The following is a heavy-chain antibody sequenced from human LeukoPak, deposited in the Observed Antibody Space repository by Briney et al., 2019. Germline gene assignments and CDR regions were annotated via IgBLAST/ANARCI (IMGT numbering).Heavy chain of an antibody. D-gene: IGHD3-22*01. CDR1: GGSISSSSYY. CDR2: IYYSGST. Sequence: SETLSLTCTVSGGSISSSSYYWGWIRQPPGKGLEWIGSIYYSGSTYYNPSLKSRVTISVDTSKNQFSLKLSSVTAADTAVYYCARQIITSYYYDSSGSRAFDIWGQGTMVTVSS. CDR3: ARQIITSYYYDSSGSRAFDI. J-gene: IGHJ3*02. V-gene: IGHV4-39*01.